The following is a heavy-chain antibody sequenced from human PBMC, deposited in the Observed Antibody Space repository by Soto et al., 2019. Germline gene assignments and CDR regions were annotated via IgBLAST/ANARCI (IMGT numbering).Heavy chain of an antibody. CDR2: IYYSGST. V-gene: IGHV4-39*01. CDR1: GGSISSSSYY. Sequence: PSETLSLTCTVSGGSISSSSYYWGWIRQPPGKGLEWIGSIYYSGSTYYNPSLKSRVTISVDTSKNQFSLKLSSVTAADTAVYYCADRTDMVNHDTFDIWGQGTMVT. CDR3: ADRTDMVNHDTFDI. J-gene: IGHJ3*02. D-gene: IGHD5-18*01.